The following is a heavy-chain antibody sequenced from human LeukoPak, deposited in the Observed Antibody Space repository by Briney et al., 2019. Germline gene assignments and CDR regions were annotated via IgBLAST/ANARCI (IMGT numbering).Heavy chain of an antibody. J-gene: IGHJ5*01. Sequence: GGSLRLSCIASGFTLAHYWMSWVRQAPGKGLEWVASIKEDGSDKYYVDSVKGRFTISRDNTKNSLYVQMNSLRAEDTAVYYCARLKDAVTIFDCWGQGILVTVSS. V-gene: IGHV3-7*01. CDR2: IKEDGSDK. CDR1: GFTLAHYW. D-gene: IGHD4-17*01. CDR3: ARLKDAVTIFDC.